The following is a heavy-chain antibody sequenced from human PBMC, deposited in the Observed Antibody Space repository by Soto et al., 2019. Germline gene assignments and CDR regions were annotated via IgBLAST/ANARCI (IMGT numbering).Heavy chain of an antibody. D-gene: IGHD3-3*01. J-gene: IGHJ6*02. CDR3: ARGEWFLRGYGMDV. CDR2: IYNGGSP. V-gene: IGHV4-59*01. Sequence: QVQLQESGPGLVKPSETLSLTCTVSGGSISSDYWSWIRQPPGKRLEYIGFIYNGGSPNYNPSLESRVTISPDTSKNHFPLKLSSVTAADTAVYYCARGEWFLRGYGMDVWGRGTTVTVS. CDR1: GGSISSDY.